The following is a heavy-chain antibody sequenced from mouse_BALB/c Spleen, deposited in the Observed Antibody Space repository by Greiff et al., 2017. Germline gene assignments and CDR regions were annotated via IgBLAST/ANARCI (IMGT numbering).Heavy chain of an antibody. D-gene: IGHD2-12*01. J-gene: IGHJ2*01. CDR2: IDPANGNT. Sequence: VQLKESGAELVKPGASVKLSFTASGFNIKDTYMHWVKQRPEQGLEWIGRIDPANGNTKYDPKFQGKATITADTSSNTAYLQLSSLTSEDTAVYYCARPIPGYWGQGTTLTDSS. V-gene: IGHV14-3*02. CDR3: ARPIPGY. CDR1: GFNIKDTY.